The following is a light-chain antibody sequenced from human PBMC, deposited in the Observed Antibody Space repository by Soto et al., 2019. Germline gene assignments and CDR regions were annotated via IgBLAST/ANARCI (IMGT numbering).Light chain of an antibody. CDR3: SSYTSSSTLLYV. CDR2: EVS. J-gene: IGLJ1*01. Sequence: QSVLTQPASVSGSPGQSITISCTGTSSDVGGYNYVSWYQQDPGKAPKLMIYEVSNRPSGVSNRFSGSKSGNTASLTISGLQAEDEGDYYCSSYTSSSTLLYVFGTGTKLTVL. CDR1: SSDVGGYNY. V-gene: IGLV2-14*01.